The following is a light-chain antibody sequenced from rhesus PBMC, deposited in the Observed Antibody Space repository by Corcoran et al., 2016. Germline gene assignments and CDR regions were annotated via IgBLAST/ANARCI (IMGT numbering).Light chain of an antibody. V-gene: IGKV2S9*01. CDR1: QSLVHSDGKNY. J-gene: IGKJ4*01. Sequence: DVVMTQSPLSLPVTLGQPASISCRSSQSLVHSDGKNYLNWLQQKPGQPPRRLIYQVSNRDSGVQARFSGSGAGTDFTLKIRRGEADNVGVYYCMQGTHWPLTFGGGTKVELK. CDR2: QVS. CDR3: MQGTHWPLT.